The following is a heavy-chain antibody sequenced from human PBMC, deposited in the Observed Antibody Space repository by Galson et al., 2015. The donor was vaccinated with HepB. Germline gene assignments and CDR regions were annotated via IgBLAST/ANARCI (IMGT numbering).Heavy chain of an antibody. CDR3: ARDRGLDSSSVWFDP. D-gene: IGHD6-13*01. Sequence: SVKVSCKASGYTFTGYYMHWVRQAPGQGLEWMGWINPNSGGTNYAQKFQGRVTMTRDTSISTAYMELSRLRSDDTAVYYCARDRGLDSSSVWFDPWGQGTLVTVSS. J-gene: IGHJ5*02. CDR2: INPNSGGT. CDR1: GYTFTGYY. V-gene: IGHV1-2*02.